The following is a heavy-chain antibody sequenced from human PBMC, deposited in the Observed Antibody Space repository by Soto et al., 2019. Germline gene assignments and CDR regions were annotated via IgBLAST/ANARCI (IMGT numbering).Heavy chain of an antibody. CDR3: AAVVPGAELWWFDP. J-gene: IGHJ5*02. Sequence: KPSETLSLTCTISGRSITSVGYYWSWIRQHPGKGLEWIGYIYYNGNTYYNPSLKSRVTISVDTSKNQFSLRLSSVTAADTAVYYCAAVVPGAELWWFDPWGQGTLVTVSS. D-gene: IGHD2-2*01. CDR2: IYYNGNT. V-gene: IGHV4-31*03. CDR1: GRSITSVGYY.